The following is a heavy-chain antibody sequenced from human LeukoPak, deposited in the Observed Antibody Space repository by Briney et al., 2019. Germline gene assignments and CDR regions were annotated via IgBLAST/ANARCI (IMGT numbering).Heavy chain of an antibody. CDR2: INHSGSS. V-gene: IGHV4-34*01. J-gene: IGHJ5*02. CDR1: GGSFIAYY. CDR3: APRGDIEHSYVYGKWFDP. D-gene: IGHD3-16*01. Sequence: SETLLLICAVYGGSFIAYYWTGIRQPPGEGLEEIVEINHSGSSNYNSSIRSRVTISVDTSYKQFSVRLSSGTAADTAGYYCAPRGDIEHSYVYGKWFDPGGQGTRVTVSS.